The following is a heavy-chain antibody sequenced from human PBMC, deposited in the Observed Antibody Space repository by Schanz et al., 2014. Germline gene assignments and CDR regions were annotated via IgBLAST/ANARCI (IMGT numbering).Heavy chain of an antibody. J-gene: IGHJ5*01. V-gene: IGHV3-48*02. Sequence: EVQLVESGGGLVQPGGSLTLSCTASGFTFSDYPMNWVRQAPGKGLEWVSYISWGSVSISYADSVRGRFTVSRDNAKKSVYLQMNSLRDDDTSVYYCARESSIAGDCGFDSWGQGTLVTVSS. CDR2: ISWGSVSI. D-gene: IGHD2-21*02. CDR3: ARESSIAGDCGFDS. CDR1: GFTFSDYP.